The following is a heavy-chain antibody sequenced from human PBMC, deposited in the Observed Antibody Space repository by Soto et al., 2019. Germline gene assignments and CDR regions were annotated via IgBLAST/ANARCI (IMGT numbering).Heavy chain of an antibody. CDR2: ISWNSGSI. CDR1: GFTFDDYA. V-gene: IGHV3-9*01. D-gene: IGHD6-19*01. Sequence: EVQLVESGGGLVQPGRSLRLSCAASGFTFDDYAMHWVRQAPGKGLERVSGISWNSGSIGYADSVKGRFTISRDNAKNSLYLQMNSLRAEDTALYYCAKETVAVVGGDAFDILGQGPMVTFSS. CDR3: AKETVAVVGGDAFDI. J-gene: IGHJ3*02.